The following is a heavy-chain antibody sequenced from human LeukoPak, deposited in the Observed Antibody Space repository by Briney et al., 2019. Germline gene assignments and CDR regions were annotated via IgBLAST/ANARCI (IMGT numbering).Heavy chain of an antibody. V-gene: IGHV4-34*01. D-gene: IGHD5-24*01. CDR1: GGASSGYY. J-gene: IGHJ4*02. CDR2: IDHRGST. Sequence: SETLSLTCAAYGGASSGYYCTWTRQPPGKGLEWIGEIDHRGSTHYNPSLQSRVTISIDTSKNQFSLKVSSVTAADTALYYCARTRDGYLRYWSQGSLVTVSS. CDR3: ARTRDGYLRY.